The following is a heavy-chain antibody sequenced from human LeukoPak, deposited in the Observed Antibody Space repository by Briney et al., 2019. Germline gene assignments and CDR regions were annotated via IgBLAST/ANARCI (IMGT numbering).Heavy chain of an antibody. D-gene: IGHD3-22*01. CDR2: IYTSGST. V-gene: IGHV4-4*07. CDR1: GGSISSYY. Sequence: SETLSLTCTVSGGSISSYYWSWIRQPAGKGLEWIGRIYTSGSTNYNPSLKSRVTMSVDTSKNQFSLKLSSVTAADTAVYYCAREQYYYDSSGYKRFDYWGQGALVTVSS. J-gene: IGHJ4*02. CDR3: AREQYYYDSSGYKRFDY.